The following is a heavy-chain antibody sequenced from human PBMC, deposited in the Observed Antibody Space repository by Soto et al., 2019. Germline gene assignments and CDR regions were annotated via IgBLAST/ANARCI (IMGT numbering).Heavy chain of an antibody. CDR3: ARVIVVVTAPVWFDP. V-gene: IGHV1-69*06. Sequence: QVQLVQSGAEVKKPGSSVKVSCKASGGTFSSYAISWVRQAPGQGLEWMGGIIPIFGTANYAQKFQGRVTITADKSTSTDYMELSSLRSEDTAVYYWARVIVVVTAPVWFDPWGQGTLVTVSS. CDR2: IIPIFGTA. D-gene: IGHD2-21*02. CDR1: GGTFSSYA. J-gene: IGHJ5*02.